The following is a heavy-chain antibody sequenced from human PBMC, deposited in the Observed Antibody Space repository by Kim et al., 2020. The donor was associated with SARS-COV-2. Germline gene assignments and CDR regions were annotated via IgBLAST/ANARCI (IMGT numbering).Heavy chain of an antibody. CDR2: ISSSSSYI. CDR3: ARDCSSTSTHRVLGY. D-gene: IGHD2-2*01. Sequence: GSLRLSCAASGFTFSSYSMNWVRQAPGKGLEWVSSISSSSSYIYYADSVKGRFTISRDNAKNSLYLQMNSLRAEDTAVYYCARDCSSTSTHRVLGYWGQGTLVTVSS. V-gene: IGHV3-21*01. J-gene: IGHJ4*02. CDR1: GFTFSSYS.